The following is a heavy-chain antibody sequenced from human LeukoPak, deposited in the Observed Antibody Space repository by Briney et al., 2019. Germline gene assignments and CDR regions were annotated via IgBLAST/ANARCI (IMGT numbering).Heavy chain of an antibody. V-gene: IGHV3-30-3*01. CDR2: ISYDGSNK. D-gene: IGHD6-19*01. CDR3: ARSRGSGWPFDY. CDR1: GFKFSDYS. J-gene: IGHJ4*02. Sequence: GGSLRLSCAASGFKFSDYSMHWVRQAPGKGLEWVAVISYDGSNKYYADSVKGRFTISRDNSKNTLYLQMNSLRAGDTAVYYCARSRGSGWPFDYWGQGTLVTVSS.